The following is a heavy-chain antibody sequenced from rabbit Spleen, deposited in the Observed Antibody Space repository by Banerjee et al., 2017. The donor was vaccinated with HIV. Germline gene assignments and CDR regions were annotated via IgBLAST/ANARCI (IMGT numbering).Heavy chain of an antibody. CDR3: ARNPRSASGGYGDGGDL. CDR2: INAVTGKA. D-gene: IGHD1-1*01. V-gene: IGHV1S40*01. J-gene: IGHJ4*01. CDR1: GFDFTTTYY. Sequence: QSLEESGGDLVKPGASLTLTCKASGFDFTTTYYMCWVRQAPGKGLEWIACINAVTGKAVYASWAKGRFTFSKTSSTTVTLQMTSLTAADTATYFCARNPRSASGGYGDGGDLWGPGTLVTVS.